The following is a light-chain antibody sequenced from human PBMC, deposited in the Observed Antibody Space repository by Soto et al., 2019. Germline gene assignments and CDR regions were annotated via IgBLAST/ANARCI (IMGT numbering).Light chain of an antibody. CDR3: QQYGNSPIT. J-gene: IGKJ5*01. V-gene: IGKV3-20*01. CDR2: GTS. CDR1: QSLLLSSGNNY. Sequence: DSVLTQSPLSLPVTPGESASISCKASQSLLLSSGNNYLDWYQQKPGQAPRLLIYGTSSRATGIPDRFSGSGSGTDFTLTIGRLEPEDFAVYYCQQYGNSPITFGQGTRLEI.